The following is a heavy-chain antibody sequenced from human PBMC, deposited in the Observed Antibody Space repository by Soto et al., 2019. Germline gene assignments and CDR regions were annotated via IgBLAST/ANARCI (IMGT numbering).Heavy chain of an antibody. D-gene: IGHD3-10*01. CDR1: GGSLTDYW. Sequence: QVHLQQWGTGLLKPSETLSLTCAVYGGSLTDYWWTWIRQTPGKGLEWIGEINHIGDSNHNPSLKSRVTISLDTSQNQFSLKLTSVTVADTAVYYCARDFGAGAHFDHWGQGSLVTVSS. V-gene: IGHV4-34*01. J-gene: IGHJ4*02. CDR3: ARDFGAGAHFDH. CDR2: INHIGDS.